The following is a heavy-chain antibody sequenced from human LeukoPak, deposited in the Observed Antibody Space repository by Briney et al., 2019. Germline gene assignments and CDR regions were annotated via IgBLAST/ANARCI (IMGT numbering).Heavy chain of an antibody. V-gene: IGHV1-18*01. Sequence: ASVEVSCKASGYTFTSYGISWVRQAPGQGLEWMGWITAYNGNTNYAQKFQGRVTMTTDTSTSTAYMELRSLRSDDTAVYYCARRISDILTGYYFDYWGQGTLVTVSS. CDR2: ITAYNGNT. J-gene: IGHJ4*02. CDR1: GYTFTSYG. CDR3: ARRISDILTGYYFDY. D-gene: IGHD3-9*01.